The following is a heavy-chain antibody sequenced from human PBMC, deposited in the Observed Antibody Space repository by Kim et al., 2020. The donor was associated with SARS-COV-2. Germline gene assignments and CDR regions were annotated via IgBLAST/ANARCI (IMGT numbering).Heavy chain of an antibody. CDR1: GGSVSSGSYY. D-gene: IGHD3-22*01. Sequence: SETLSLTCTVSGGSVSSGSYYWSWIRQPPGKGLEWIGYIYYSGSTNYNPSLKSRVTISVDTSKNQFSLKLSSVTAADTAVYYCARGDDYYDSSGYYFDY. V-gene: IGHV4-61*01. J-gene: IGHJ4*01. CDR3: ARGDDYYDSSGYYFDY. CDR2: IYYSGST.